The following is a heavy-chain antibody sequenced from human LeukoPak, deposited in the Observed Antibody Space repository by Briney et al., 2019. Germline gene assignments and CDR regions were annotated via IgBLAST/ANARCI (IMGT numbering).Heavy chain of an antibody. D-gene: IGHD5-24*01. J-gene: IGHJ4*02. CDR1: GFTFSSYW. CDR3: ARDGVRDGLYFDY. Sequence: GGSLRLSCAASGFTFSSYWMSWVRQAPGKGLEWVANINQDGREKQYVDSVKGRFTISRDNAKNSLYLQMNSLRAEDTAVYYCARDGVRDGLYFDYWGQGTLVTVSS. V-gene: IGHV3-7*01. CDR2: INQDGREK.